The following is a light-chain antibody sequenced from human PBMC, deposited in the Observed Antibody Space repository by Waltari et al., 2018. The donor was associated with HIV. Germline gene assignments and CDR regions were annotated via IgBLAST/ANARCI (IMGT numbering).Light chain of an antibody. V-gene: IGKV1-33*01. Sequence: DIRMTQSPSSLSAPMGASVTMTCQATQDISNNLNWYQQKTGEAPKLLIYDASVLETGISSRFSRSGSGTNFTLTITNPQPEDVATYFCQQYDDLPFTFGPGTKV. CDR1: QDISNN. J-gene: IGKJ3*01. CDR3: QQYDDLPFT. CDR2: DAS.